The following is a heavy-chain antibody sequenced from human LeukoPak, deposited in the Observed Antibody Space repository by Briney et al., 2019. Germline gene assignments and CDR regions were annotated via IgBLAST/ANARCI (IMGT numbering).Heavy chain of an antibody. CDR1: GYTFTSYD. V-gene: IGHV1-8*01. J-gene: IGHJ6*02. CDR3: ARGPHTSYDFWSGYWVYYGMDV. D-gene: IGHD3-3*01. CDR2: INPNSGTT. Sequence: GASVKVSCDASGYTFTSYDINCVRQAPGPGLERMGWINPNSGTTGYAQKFQGRVTMTRNTSISTAYMELSSLRSEDTAVYYCARGPHTSYDFWSGYWVYYGMDVWGQGTTVTVSS.